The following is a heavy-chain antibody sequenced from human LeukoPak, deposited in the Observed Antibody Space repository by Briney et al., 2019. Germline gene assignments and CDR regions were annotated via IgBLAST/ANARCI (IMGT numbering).Heavy chain of an antibody. CDR2: INHSGST. Sequence: SETLSLTCAVYGGSFSGYYWSWIRQPPGKGLEWIGEINHSGSTNYNPSLKSRVTISVDTSKNQFSLKLSSVTAADTAVYYCARRPGNSGSYVGAFDIWGQGTMVTVSS. D-gene: IGHD1-26*01. V-gene: IGHV4-34*01. CDR1: GGSFSGYY. J-gene: IGHJ3*02. CDR3: ARRPGNSGSYVGAFDI.